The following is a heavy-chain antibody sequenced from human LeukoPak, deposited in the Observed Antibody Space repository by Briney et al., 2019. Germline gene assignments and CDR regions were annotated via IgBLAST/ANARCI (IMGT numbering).Heavy chain of an antibody. CDR1: GFTFISYW. D-gene: IGHD2-15*01. J-gene: IGHJ4*02. V-gene: IGHV3-7*01. Sequence: GGSWSPSCAASGFTFISYWMSWVGRAPGKGLEWVANIKQDGSEKYYVDSVKGRFTISRDNAKNSLYLQMNSLRAEDTAVYYCAREGRGYSFDYWGQGTLVTVSS. CDR2: IKQDGSEK. CDR3: AREGRGYSFDY.